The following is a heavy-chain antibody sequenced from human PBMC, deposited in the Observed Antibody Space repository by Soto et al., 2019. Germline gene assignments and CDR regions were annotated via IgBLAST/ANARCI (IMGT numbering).Heavy chain of an antibody. Sequence: GGSLRLSCAASGFTFDDYAMYWVRQAPGKGLEWVSGISWNSRSIGYVDSVKGRFTISRDNAKNSLYLQMSSLRAEDTALYYCAKGRAGYSNGYDYYTMDVWGQGTTVTVS. CDR2: ISWNSRSI. D-gene: IGHD5-18*01. CDR3: AKGRAGYSNGYDYYTMDV. V-gene: IGHV3-9*01. CDR1: GFTFDDYA. J-gene: IGHJ6*02.